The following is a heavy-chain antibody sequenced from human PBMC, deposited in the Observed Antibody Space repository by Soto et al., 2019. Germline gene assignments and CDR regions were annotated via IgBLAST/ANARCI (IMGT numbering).Heavy chain of an antibody. J-gene: IGHJ6*02. CDR3: ARAVATMVPYYYGMDV. CDR2: ISSSGNT. V-gene: IGHV3-21*06. CDR1: GFTFSSYS. Sequence: EVQLVESGGGLVKPGGSLRLSCAASGFTFSSYSMNWVRQAPGKGLEWVSSISSSGNTYHADSVKGRFTISRDNAKNSLYLQMSSLRAEDTAVYYCARAVATMVPYYYGMDVWGQGTTVTVSS. D-gene: IGHD5-12*01.